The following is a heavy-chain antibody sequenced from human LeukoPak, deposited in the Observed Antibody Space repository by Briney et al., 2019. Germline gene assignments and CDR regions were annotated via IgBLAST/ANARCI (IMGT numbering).Heavy chain of an antibody. CDR2: ISWNSGSI. CDR3: ANDMDDHWGAFDI. V-gene: IGHV3-9*01. J-gene: IGHJ3*02. Sequence: SLRLSCAASGFTFDDNAMHWVRQAPGKGLEWVSGISWNSGSIGYADSVKGRFTISRDNAKNSLYLQMNSLRAEDTALYYCANDMDDHWGAFDIWGQGTMVTVSS. CDR1: GFTFDDNA. D-gene: IGHD7-27*01.